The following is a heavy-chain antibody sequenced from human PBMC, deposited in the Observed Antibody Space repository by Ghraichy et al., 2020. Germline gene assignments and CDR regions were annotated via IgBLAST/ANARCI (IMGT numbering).Heavy chain of an antibody. Sequence: GGSLRLSCAASGFTYRNYAMSWVRQAPGKGLEWVSGISGDGGSTPYADSVKGRFTVSRDNSKNMMYLQMDSLRAEDTAVYYCARGPTLFSSGLEGFDIWGQGTLVTVSS. CDR3: ARGPTLFSSGLEGFDI. CDR1: GFTYRNYA. J-gene: IGHJ3*02. V-gene: IGHV3-23*01. CDR2: ISGDGGST. D-gene: IGHD3/OR15-3a*01.